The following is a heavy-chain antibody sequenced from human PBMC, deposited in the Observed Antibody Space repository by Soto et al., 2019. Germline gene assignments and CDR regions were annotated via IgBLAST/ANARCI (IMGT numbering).Heavy chain of an antibody. CDR2: IWYDGSKK. J-gene: IGHJ3*01. CDR1: GFSFSSHA. Sequence: QVQLVESGGGVVQPGRSLRLSCATSGFSFSSHAMHWVRQAPGKGLEWVAQIWYDGSKKNYADSMKGRFTISRDSPKNTPFLQMTSLRVEDTPLSYCARDGQHLAPSGFELWGQGTLVTVSS. D-gene: IGHD6-13*01. CDR3: ARDGQHLAPSGFEL. V-gene: IGHV3-33*01.